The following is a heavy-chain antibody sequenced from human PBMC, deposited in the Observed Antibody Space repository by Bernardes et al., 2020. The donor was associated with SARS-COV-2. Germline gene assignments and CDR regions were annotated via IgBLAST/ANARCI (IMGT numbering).Heavy chain of an antibody. CDR2: INTDGSST. V-gene: IGHV3-74*01. CDR1: GFTFSSSW. D-gene: IGHD2-8*01. CDR3: ARDLGYCTNGVCSP. J-gene: IGHJ5*02. Sequence: GGSLRLSCASSGFTFSSSWLHCVRQAPGKGLVWVSRINTDGSSTSYADSVKGRFTISRDNAKNTLFLQMSSLRAEDTAVYYCARDLGYCTNGVCSPWGQGTLVTVSS.